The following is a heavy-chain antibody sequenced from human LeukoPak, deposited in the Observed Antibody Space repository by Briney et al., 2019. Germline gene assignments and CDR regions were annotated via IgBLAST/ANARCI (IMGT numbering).Heavy chain of an antibody. D-gene: IGHD3-10*01. CDR1: GYTFTSNY. CDR2: ISPSGGST. Sequence: ASVKVSCKAFGYTFTSNYMHWVRQAPGQGPEWMGVISPSGGSTTYAQKFQGRVTLTRDTSISTAYMELSRLGSDDTAVYYCASLSGSGSYYKADDAFDIWGQGTMVTVSS. V-gene: IGHV1-46*01. CDR3: ASLSGSGSYYKADDAFDI. J-gene: IGHJ3*02.